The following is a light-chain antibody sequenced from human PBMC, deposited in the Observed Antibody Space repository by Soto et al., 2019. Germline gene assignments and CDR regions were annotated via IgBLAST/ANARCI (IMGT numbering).Light chain of an antibody. J-gene: IGLJ1*01. V-gene: IGLV2-11*01. CDR3: CSNAGAFTYV. CDR1: NNDVGGYKL. Sequence: QSALTQPASVSGSPGQSITISCTGTNNDVGGYKLVSWYQQHPGKVPKVVISDVSKRPSGVPDRFSGSKFGNTASLTISGLQAEDEADYYCCSNAGAFTYVFGSGTKVTVL. CDR2: DVS.